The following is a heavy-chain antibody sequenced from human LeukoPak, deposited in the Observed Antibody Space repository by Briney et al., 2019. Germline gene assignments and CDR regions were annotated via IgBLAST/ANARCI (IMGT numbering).Heavy chain of an antibody. V-gene: IGHV3-49*03. Sequence: GGSVRHSCTASGFTFGDYAMSWLRQAPGKGLEGVGFIRSKAYGGTTEYAASVKGRFTISRDHSKSIAYLQMNSLKTEDTAVYYCTRGLIGDNFWSGYYPYYFDYWGQGTLVTVSS. CDR3: TRGLIGDNFWSGYYPYYFDY. CDR1: GFTFGDYA. CDR2: IRSKAYGGTT. D-gene: IGHD3-3*01. J-gene: IGHJ4*02.